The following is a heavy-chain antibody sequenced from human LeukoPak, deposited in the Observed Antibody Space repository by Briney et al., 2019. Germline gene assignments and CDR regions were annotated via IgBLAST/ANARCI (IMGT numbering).Heavy chain of an antibody. CDR1: GGTFSNDA. CDR2: VIPFLGTT. J-gene: IGHJ4*02. V-gene: IGHV1-69*11. Sequence: ASVKVSCKASGGTFSNDAVSWVRQAPGEGLKWMGRVIPFLGTTNYAHNFQGRVTITADQDTQTAYMELRSLRSEDTAVYLCARGPSSDLRTGFFFGYFDDWGQGTLITVSS. D-gene: IGHD3/OR15-3a*01. CDR3: ARGPSSDLRTGFFFGYFDD.